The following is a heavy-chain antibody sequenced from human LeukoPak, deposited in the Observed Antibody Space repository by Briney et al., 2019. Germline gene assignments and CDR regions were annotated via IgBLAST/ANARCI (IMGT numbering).Heavy chain of an antibody. Sequence: PGGSLRLSCAASGFTFSSYEMNWVRQAPGKGLEWVSYISSSGSTIYYADSVKGRFTISRDNAKNSLYLQMNSLRAEATAVYYCARDAMVRGVISRWDYWGQGTLVTVSS. J-gene: IGHJ4*02. CDR3: ARDAMVRGVISRWDY. D-gene: IGHD3-10*01. V-gene: IGHV3-48*03. CDR2: ISSSGSTI. CDR1: GFTFSSYE.